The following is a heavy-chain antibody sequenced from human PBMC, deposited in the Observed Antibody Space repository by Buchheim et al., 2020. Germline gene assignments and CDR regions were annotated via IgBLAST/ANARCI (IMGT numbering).Heavy chain of an antibody. V-gene: IGHV1-2*04. J-gene: IGHJ4*02. CDR1: GYTFTGYY. D-gene: IGHD3-10*01. Sequence: QVQLVQSGAEVKKPGASVKVSCKASGYTFTGYYMHRVRQAPGQGLEWMGWINPNSGGTNYAQKFQGWVTMTRDTSISTAYMELSRLRSDDTAVYYCARDLKEDYYGSGSWYYFDYWGQGTL. CDR3: ARDLKEDYYGSGSWYYFDY. CDR2: INPNSGGT.